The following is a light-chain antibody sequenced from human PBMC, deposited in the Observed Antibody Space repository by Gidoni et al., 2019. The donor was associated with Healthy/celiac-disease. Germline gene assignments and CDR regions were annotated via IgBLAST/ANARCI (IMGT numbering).Light chain of an antibody. Sequence: DILLTQSPGTLSLSPGERATLSCRASQSVSSSYLAWYQQKPGQAPRRLSYGASSRAPGIPDRFSGRGSGTDFTLTISRLEPEDLAGYYCQQYGSSFTFGPXTKVDIK. V-gene: IGKV3-20*01. CDR1: QSVSSSY. CDR3: QQYGSSFT. CDR2: GAS. J-gene: IGKJ3*01.